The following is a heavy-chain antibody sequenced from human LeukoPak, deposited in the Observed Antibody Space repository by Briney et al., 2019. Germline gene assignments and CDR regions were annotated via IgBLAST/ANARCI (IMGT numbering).Heavy chain of an antibody. D-gene: IGHD2-2*01. J-gene: IGHJ4*02. CDR1: GFTFRSYA. Sequence: PGGSLRLSCAASGFTFRSYAMSWVRQAPGQGLEWVSSLDESGSATYYADSVKGRFTISRDNSKNTLYLQMDSLRAEDTAICYCAKKGSLVSPGNYFDYWGQGTLVTVSS. V-gene: IGHV3-23*05. CDR3: AKKGSLVSPGNYFDY. CDR2: LDESGSAT.